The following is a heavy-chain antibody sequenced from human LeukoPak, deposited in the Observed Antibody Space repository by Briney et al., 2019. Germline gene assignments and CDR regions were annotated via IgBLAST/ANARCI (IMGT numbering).Heavy chain of an antibody. Sequence: GGSLRLSCAASGYTLSAYWMHWVRQAPGKGLVWVSRIDTDGRTTDYADSVRGRFFIYRDNVQNTLYLQMNSLTAEDTAVYYCARDVAGARSYWGPGALVTVSS. CDR1: GYTLSAYW. J-gene: IGHJ4*02. D-gene: IGHD3-10*01. V-gene: IGHV3-74*01. CDR3: ARDVAGARSY. CDR2: IDTDGRTT.